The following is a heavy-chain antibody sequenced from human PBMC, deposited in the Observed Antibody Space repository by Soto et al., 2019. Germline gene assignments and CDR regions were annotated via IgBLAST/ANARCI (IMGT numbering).Heavy chain of an antibody. D-gene: IGHD6-13*01. CDR1: GGTFSSYA. CDR3: AREGSYSSSWYYFDY. CDR2: IIPIFGTA. Sequence: SVKVSCKASGGTFSSYAISWARQAPGQGLEWMGGIIPIFGTANYAQKFQGRVTITADESTSTAYMELSSLRSEDTAVYYCAREGSYSSSWYYFDYWGQGTLVTVSS. V-gene: IGHV1-69*13. J-gene: IGHJ4*02.